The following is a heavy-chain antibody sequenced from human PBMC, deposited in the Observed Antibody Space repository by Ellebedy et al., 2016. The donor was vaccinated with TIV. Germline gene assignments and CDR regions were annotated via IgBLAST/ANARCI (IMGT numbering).Heavy chain of an antibody. Sequence: AASVKVSCKASGYTFTSYGITWARQAPGQGLEWLGAISSYKDDTNYVQKLQGRVTMTTDTSTSTAYMELRSLKSDDTAVYYCARGVGPTPIDYWGQGTLVTVSS. J-gene: IGHJ4*02. CDR3: ARGVGPTPIDY. CDR1: GYTFTSYG. V-gene: IGHV1-18*04. D-gene: IGHD1-26*01. CDR2: ISSYKDDT.